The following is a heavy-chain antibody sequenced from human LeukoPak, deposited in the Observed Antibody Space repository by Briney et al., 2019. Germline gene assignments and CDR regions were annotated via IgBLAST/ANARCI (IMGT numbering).Heavy chain of an antibody. Sequence: PSETLSLTCAVYGGSFSGYYWSWIRQPPGKGLEWIGEINHSGSTNYNPSLKSRVTMSVDTSKNQFSLKLSSVTAADTAVYYCARGHPTAINPWGQGTLVTVSS. J-gene: IGHJ5*02. CDR1: GGSFSGYY. CDR3: ARGHPTAINP. CDR2: INHSGST. V-gene: IGHV4-34*01. D-gene: IGHD4-17*01.